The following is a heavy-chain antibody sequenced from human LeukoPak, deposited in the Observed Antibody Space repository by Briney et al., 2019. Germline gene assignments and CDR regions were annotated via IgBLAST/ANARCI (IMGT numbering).Heavy chain of an antibody. CDR2: IYYSGST. CDR1: GGSISSGSYY. Sequence: PSETLSLTCTVSGGSISSGSYYWSWIRQPPGKGLEWIGYIYYSGSTNYNPSLKSRVTISVDTSKNQFSLKLSSVTAADTAVYYCARQGPIYDSSGYSPLAFDIWGQGTMVTVSS. D-gene: IGHD3-22*01. V-gene: IGHV4-61*01. CDR3: ARQGPIYDSSGYSPLAFDI. J-gene: IGHJ3*02.